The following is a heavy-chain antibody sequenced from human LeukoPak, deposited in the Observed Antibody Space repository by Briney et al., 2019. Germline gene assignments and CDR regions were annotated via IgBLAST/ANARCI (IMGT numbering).Heavy chain of an antibody. V-gene: IGHV1-2*02. J-gene: IGHJ5*02. Sequence: ASVNVSCKASGYTFTGYYIHWVRQAPGQGLEWMGWIDPNSGGTNYAQKFQCRVTMTRDASISTAYMELSSLRSDDTAVYYCSRDVTTVAVTGIVNWFDPWGQGTLVTVSS. CDR2: IDPNSGGT. CDR1: GYTFTGYY. D-gene: IGHD6-19*01. CDR3: SRDVTTVAVTGIVNWFDP.